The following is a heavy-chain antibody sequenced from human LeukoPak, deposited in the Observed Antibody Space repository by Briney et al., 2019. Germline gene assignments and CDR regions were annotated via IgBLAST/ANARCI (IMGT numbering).Heavy chain of an antibody. J-gene: IGHJ4*02. Sequence: ASVKASCKASGYTFTGYYMLWVRQAPGQGLGWRGWINPNSGGTTYAKKFQGRVAMTRDTSISTDYMALSRLRSHDTAVYDCARDQYGCSSTSCYLAIGYWGQGTLVTVSS. D-gene: IGHD2-2*01. V-gene: IGHV1-2*02. CDR1: GYTFTGYY. CDR3: ARDQYGCSSTSCYLAIGY. CDR2: INPNSGGT.